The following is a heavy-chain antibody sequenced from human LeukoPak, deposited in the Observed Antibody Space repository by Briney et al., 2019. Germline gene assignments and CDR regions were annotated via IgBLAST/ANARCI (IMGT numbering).Heavy chain of an antibody. CDR3: ANARSTSDGWFAP. CDR2: ISGSGGST. J-gene: IGHJ5*02. V-gene: IGHV3-23*01. Sequence: PGGSLRLSCAASGVTFSSYAMSWVREARGKGLEWGSAISGSGGSTYYADSVKGRFTIPRDNSKHTLYLHMNSLRAEDTAVYYCANARSTSDGWFAPWGQGTLVTVSS. CDR1: GVTFSSYA. D-gene: IGHD2-2*01.